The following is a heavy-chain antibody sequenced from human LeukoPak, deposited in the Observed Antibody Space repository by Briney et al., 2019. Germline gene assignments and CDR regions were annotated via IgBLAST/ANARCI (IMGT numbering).Heavy chain of an antibody. J-gene: IGHJ4*02. Sequence: GVSLRLSCAASGFTVNNYGMNWVRQAPGKGLEWVSVISGGGGNTYYADSVKGRFTISRDKSKNTVDLQMNSLRAEDTAIYHCARDGSSSSYYFDYWGQGTLVTVSS. CDR2: ISGGGGNT. CDR1: GFTVNNYG. D-gene: IGHD6-13*01. CDR3: ARDGSSSSYYFDY. V-gene: IGHV3-23*01.